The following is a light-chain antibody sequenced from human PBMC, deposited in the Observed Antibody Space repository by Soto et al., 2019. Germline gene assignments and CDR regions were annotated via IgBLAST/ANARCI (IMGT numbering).Light chain of an antibody. J-gene: IGLJ2*01. CDR2: DVS. Sequence: QSALTQPASVSGSPGQSITIYCTGSSSDIGGYNYVSWYQQHPGKTPKLMIYDVSARPSGVSNRFSGSKSGNTASLTISGLQAEDEADYYCSSCIGSSTLVVFGGGTKLTVL. V-gene: IGLV2-14*01. CDR1: SSDIGGYNY. CDR3: SSCIGSSTLVV.